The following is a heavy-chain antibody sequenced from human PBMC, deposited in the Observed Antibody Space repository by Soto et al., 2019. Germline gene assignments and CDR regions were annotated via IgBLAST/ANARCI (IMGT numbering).Heavy chain of an antibody. CDR3: ARVHDR. Sequence: SETLSLTCAVSGGSISRGGYSWSWIRQPPGKGLEWIGYIYHSGSTYYNPSLKSRVTISVDRSRNQFSLKLSSVTAADTAVYYCARVHDRSGQGTLVTVSS. V-gene: IGHV4-30-2*01. J-gene: IGHJ5*02. CDR1: GGSISRGGYS. CDR2: IYHSGST.